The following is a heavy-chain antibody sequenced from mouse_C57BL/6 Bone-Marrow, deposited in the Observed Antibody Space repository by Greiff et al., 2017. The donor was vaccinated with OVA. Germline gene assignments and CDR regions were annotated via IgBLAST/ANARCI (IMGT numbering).Heavy chain of an antibody. D-gene: IGHD4-1*01. CDR3: ARNRGTGREGYWYFDV. J-gene: IGHJ1*03. Sequence: VQLQQPGAELVMPGASVKLSCKASGYTFTSYWMHWVKQRPGQGLEWIGEIDPSDSYTNYNQKFKGKSTLTVDKSSSTAYMQLSSLTSEESAVYYCARNRGTGREGYWYFDVWGTGTTVTVSS. V-gene: IGHV1-69*01. CDR1: GYTFTSYW. CDR2: IDPSDSYT.